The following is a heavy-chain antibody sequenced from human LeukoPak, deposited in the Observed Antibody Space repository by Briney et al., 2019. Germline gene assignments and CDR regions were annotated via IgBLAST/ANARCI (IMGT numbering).Heavy chain of an antibody. J-gene: IGHJ4*02. CDR3: AKDRSDNNTWYAGSH. D-gene: IGHD2-8*01. CDR2: ISGSGDST. Sequence: GGSLRLSCAASGFTFSTYAMSWVRQAPGKGLEWVSGISGSGDSTYYADSVKGRFTISRDNSKSTLYLQMNSLRAEDTAVYYCAKDRSDNNTWYAGSHWGQGTLVTVSS. CDR1: GFTFSTYA. V-gene: IGHV3-23*01.